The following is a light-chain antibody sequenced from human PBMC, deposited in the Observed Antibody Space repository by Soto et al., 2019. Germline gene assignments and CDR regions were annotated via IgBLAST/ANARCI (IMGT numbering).Light chain of an antibody. CDR2: DVT. CDR3: SSYTSVSTRVV. Sequence: QSVLTQPASVSGSPGQSINLSCTGTSSDVGGYNYVSWYQQHPGKAPKVMIYDVTKRPSGISNRFSGSKSGNTAALTISGLQVEDEADYYCSSYTSVSTRVVFGGGTQLTVL. CDR1: SSDVGGYNY. J-gene: IGLJ2*01. V-gene: IGLV2-14*03.